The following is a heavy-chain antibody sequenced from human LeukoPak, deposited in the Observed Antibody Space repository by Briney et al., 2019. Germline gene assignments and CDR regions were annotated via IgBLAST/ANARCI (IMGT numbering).Heavy chain of an antibody. V-gene: IGHV4-61*02. Sequence: SETLSLTCTVSGGSISSGSYYWSWIRQPAGKGLEWIGRIYTSGSTNYNPSLKSRVTISVDTSKNQFSLKLSSVTAADTAVYYCARFIVVVPAAQSKDAFDIWGQGTMVTVSS. CDR1: GGSISSGSYY. CDR3: ARFIVVVPAAQSKDAFDI. J-gene: IGHJ3*02. D-gene: IGHD2-2*01. CDR2: IYTSGST.